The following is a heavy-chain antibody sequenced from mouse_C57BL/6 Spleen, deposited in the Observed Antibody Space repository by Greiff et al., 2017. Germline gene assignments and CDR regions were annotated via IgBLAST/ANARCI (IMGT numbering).Heavy chain of an antibody. CDR1: GFTFSSYA. D-gene: IGHD1-1*01. Sequence: EVKVVESGGGLVKPGGSLKLSCAASGFTFSSYAMSWVRQTPEKRLEWVATISDGGSYTYYPDNVKGRFTISRDNAKNNLYLQMSHLKSEDTAMYYCASYGSLFAYWGQGTLVTVSA. V-gene: IGHV5-4*03. CDR3: ASYGSLFAY. J-gene: IGHJ3*01. CDR2: ISDGGSYT.